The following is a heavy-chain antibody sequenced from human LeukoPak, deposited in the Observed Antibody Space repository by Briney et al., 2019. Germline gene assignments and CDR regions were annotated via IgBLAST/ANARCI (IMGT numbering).Heavy chain of an antibody. Sequence: GGSLRLSCAASGFTFSSYSMNWVRQAPGNGLEWVSSISSSSGYIYYADSVKGRFTISRDNAKNSLYLQMNSLRAEDTAVYYCARVGWELAYFDYWGQGTLVTVSS. CDR1: GFTFSSYS. D-gene: IGHD1-26*01. CDR2: ISSSSGYI. V-gene: IGHV3-21*01. J-gene: IGHJ4*02. CDR3: ARVGWELAYFDY.